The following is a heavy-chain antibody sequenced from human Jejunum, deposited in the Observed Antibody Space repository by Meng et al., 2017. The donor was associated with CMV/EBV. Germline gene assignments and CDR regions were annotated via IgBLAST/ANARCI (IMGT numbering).Heavy chain of an antibody. CDR1: GYTFASYG. CDR2: FVNNVDT. D-gene: IGHD3-10*01. J-gene: IGHJ4*02. CDR3: ARGTPGRSYSDY. V-gene: IGHV1-18*01. Sequence: QVYLSQSGAEVKKPGATVRVSCEASGYTFASYGISWLRQAPGQGLEWMGWFVNNVDTYSAQKFQGRVTMTTDTHTSTAFMELRSLRSDDTAVYYCARGTPGRSYSDYWGQGTLVTVSS.